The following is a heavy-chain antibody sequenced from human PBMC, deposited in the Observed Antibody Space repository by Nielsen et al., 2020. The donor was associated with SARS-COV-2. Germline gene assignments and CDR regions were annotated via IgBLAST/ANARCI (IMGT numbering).Heavy chain of an antibody. D-gene: IGHD5-18*01. CDR3: ARLGLSYSYGFDY. Sequence: SEALSLTCTVSGGSISSYYWSWIRQPPGKGLEWIGFIYYSGSTSYNPSLKSRVTISIDTSKNQFSLKLSSVTAADTAVYYCARLGLSYSYGFDYWGQGTLVTASS. J-gene: IGHJ4*02. V-gene: IGHV4-59*08. CDR1: GGSISSYY. CDR2: IYYSGST.